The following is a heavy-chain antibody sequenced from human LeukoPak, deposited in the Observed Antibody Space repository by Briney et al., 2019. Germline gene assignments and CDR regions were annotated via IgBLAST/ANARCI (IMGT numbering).Heavy chain of an antibody. CDR1: GYTFTGYY. CDR3: AGDLQKHDGTHNWFDP. CDR2: INPNSGGT. V-gene: IGHV1-2*02. J-gene: IGHJ5*02. D-gene: IGHD1-14*01. Sequence: GASVKVSCTASGYTFTGYYMHWVRQAPGQGLEWMGWINPNSGGTNYAQKFQGRVTMTRDTTINTAYMELNRLRSDDTAVYYCAGDLQKHDGTHNWFDPWGQGTLVTVSS.